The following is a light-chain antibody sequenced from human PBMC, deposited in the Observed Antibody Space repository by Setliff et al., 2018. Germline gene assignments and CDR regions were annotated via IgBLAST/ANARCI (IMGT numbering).Light chain of an antibody. CDR2: DVS. CDR3: CSYAGSYTYG. J-gene: IGLJ1*01. Sequence: QSALTQPRAVSGSPGQSVTISCTGTSSDVGGYNYVSWYQQHPGKAPKVMIYDVSKRPSGVPDRFSGSKSGNTASLTISGLQAEDEADYYCCSYAGSYTYGFGTGTKVTVL. V-gene: IGLV2-11*01. CDR1: SSDVGGYNY.